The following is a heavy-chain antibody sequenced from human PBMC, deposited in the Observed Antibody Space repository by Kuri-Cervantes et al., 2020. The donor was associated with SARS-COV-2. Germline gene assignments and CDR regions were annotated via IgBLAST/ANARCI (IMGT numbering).Heavy chain of an antibody. Sequence: LSLTCAASGFTLSSYGMHWVRQAPGKGLEWVAVIWYDGSNKYYADSVKGRFTISRDNSKNTLYLQMNSLRAEDTAVYYCARDPGGDLLLQYYYGMDVWGQGTTVTVSS. D-gene: IGHD2-15*01. V-gene: IGHV3-33*08. J-gene: IGHJ6*02. CDR2: IWYDGSNK. CDR1: GFTLSSYG. CDR3: ARDPGGDLLLQYYYGMDV.